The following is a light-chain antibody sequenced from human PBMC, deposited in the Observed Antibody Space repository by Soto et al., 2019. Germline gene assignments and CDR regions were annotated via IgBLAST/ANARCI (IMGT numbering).Light chain of an antibody. CDR1: QSVSSY. Sequence: EIVLTQSPATLSLSPGERATLSCRASQSVSSYLAWYQQKPGQAPRLLIYDASNRATGIPARFSGSGSGTEFTLTISGLQSEDFAVYYCQQYNNWPPLTFGPGTKVDIK. CDR2: DAS. J-gene: IGKJ3*01. V-gene: IGKV3-11*01. CDR3: QQYNNWPPLT.